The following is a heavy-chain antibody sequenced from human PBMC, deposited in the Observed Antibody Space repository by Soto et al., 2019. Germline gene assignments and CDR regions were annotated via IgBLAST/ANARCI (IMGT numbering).Heavy chain of an antibody. CDR1: GFTFDDYA. CDR2: ISWNSGSI. D-gene: IGHD3-9*01. CDR3: AKLSNSHYDILTGYTVDPDY. V-gene: IGHV3-9*01. Sequence: GGSLRLSCAASGFTFDDYAMHWVRQAPGKGLEWVSGISWNSGSIGYADSVKGRFTISRDNAKNSLYLQMNSLRAEDTALYYCAKLSNSHYDILTGYTVDPDYWGQGTLVTVSS. J-gene: IGHJ4*02.